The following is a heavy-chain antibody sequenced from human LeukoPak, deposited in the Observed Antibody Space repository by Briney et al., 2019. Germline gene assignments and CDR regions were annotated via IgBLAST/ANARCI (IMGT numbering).Heavy chain of an antibody. Sequence: GGSLRLSCAASGFTFSSYEMNWVRQAPGKGLEWVSYISSSGSTIYYADSVKGRFTISRDNAKNSLYLQMNSLRAEDTAVYYCARRYYYDSSGSYYFVYWGQGTLVTVSS. CDR1: GFTFSSYE. CDR2: ISSSGSTI. D-gene: IGHD3-22*01. CDR3: ARRYYYDSSGSYYFVY. V-gene: IGHV3-48*03. J-gene: IGHJ4*02.